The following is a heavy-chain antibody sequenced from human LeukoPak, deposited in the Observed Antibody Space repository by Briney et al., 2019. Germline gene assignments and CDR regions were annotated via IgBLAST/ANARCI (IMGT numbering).Heavy chain of an antibody. V-gene: IGHV3-74*01. Sequence: GGSLRLSCAASGFTFSSYWMHWVRQAPGKGLVWVSRINSDGSSTNYADSVKGRFTISRDNAKNTLYLQMNSLRAEDTAVYYCARSYYDSSALDYWGQGTLVTVSS. D-gene: IGHD3-22*01. CDR2: INSDGSST. CDR3: ARSYYDSSALDY. CDR1: GFTFSSYW. J-gene: IGHJ4*02.